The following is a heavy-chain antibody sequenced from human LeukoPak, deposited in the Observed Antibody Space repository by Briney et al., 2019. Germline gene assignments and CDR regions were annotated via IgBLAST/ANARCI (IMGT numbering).Heavy chain of an antibody. CDR2: ISSGSSSV. D-gene: IGHD1-26*01. Sequence: PGGSLRLSCSASGFTFSAYTMNWVRQAPGQGLEWVSYISSGSSSVCYADSVKGRFTISRDNAKNSLYLQMNSLRAEDTAVYYCAKDGAGLWELRPMPFDYRGQGTLVTVSS. CDR3: AKDGAGLWELRPMPFDY. J-gene: IGHJ4*02. V-gene: IGHV3-48*04. CDR1: GFTFSAYT.